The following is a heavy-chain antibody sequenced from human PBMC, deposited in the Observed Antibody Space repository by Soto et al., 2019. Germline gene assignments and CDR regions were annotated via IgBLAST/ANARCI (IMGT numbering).Heavy chain of an antibody. V-gene: IGHV4-34*01. Sequence: SETLSLTCAVYGGSFSGYYWSWIRQPPGKGLEWIGEINHSGSTNYNPSLKSRVTISVDTSKNQFSLKLSSVTAADTAVYYCAREYRGEYCTNGVCYGDYYYGMDVWGQGTTVTVSS. CDR3: AREYRGEYCTNGVCYGDYYYGMDV. J-gene: IGHJ6*02. CDR2: INHSGST. D-gene: IGHD2-8*01. CDR1: GGSFSGYY.